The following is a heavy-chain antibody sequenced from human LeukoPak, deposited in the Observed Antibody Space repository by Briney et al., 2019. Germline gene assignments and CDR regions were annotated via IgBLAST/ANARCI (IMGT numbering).Heavy chain of an antibody. D-gene: IGHD3-3*01. J-gene: IGHJ6*02. Sequence: SETLSLTCAVYGGSFSGYYWSWIRQPPGKGPEWIGEINHSGSTNYNPSLKSRVTISVDTSKNQFSLKLSSVTAADTAVYYCARGPAHYDFWSGYPRALYYYGMDVWGQGTTVTVSS. CDR2: INHSGST. CDR1: GGSFSGYY. V-gene: IGHV4-34*01. CDR3: ARGPAHYDFWSGYPRALYYYGMDV.